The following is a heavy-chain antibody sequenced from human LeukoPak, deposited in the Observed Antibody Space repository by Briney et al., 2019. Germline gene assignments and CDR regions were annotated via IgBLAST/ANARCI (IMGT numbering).Heavy chain of an antibody. V-gene: IGHV4-34*01. CDR2: INHSGST. CDR3: ARDLGYSYGYLDY. Sequence: PSETLSLTCAVYGGSFSGCYWSWIRQPPGKGLEWIGEINHSGSTNYNPSLKSRVTISVDTFKNQFSLKLRSVTAADTAVYYCARDLGYSYGYLDYWGQGTLVTISS. CDR1: GGSFSGCY. J-gene: IGHJ4*02. D-gene: IGHD5-18*01.